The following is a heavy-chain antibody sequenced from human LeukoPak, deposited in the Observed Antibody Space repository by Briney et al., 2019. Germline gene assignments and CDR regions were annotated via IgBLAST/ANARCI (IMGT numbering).Heavy chain of an antibody. J-gene: IGHJ6*02. CDR2: IIPIFGTA. Sequence: SVKVSCKASGGTFSSYAISWVRQAPGQGLEWMGGIIPIFGTANYAQKFQGRVTITADESTSTAYMELSSLRSEDTAVYYRATPSALRFLEWLLPDYYGMDVWGQGTTVTVSS. CDR1: GGTFSSYA. V-gene: IGHV1-69*13. D-gene: IGHD3-3*01. CDR3: ATPSALRFLEWLLPDYYGMDV.